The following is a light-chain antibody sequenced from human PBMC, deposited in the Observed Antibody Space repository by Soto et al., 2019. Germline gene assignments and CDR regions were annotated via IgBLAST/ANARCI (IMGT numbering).Light chain of an antibody. CDR3: QQYDNL. V-gene: IGKV1-33*01. J-gene: IGKJ2*01. CDR2: DAS. CDR1: QDISNY. Sequence: DIQMTQSPSSLSASVGDRVTITCQASQDISNYLNWYQQKPGKAPKPLIYDASNLETGVPSRFSGSGSGTDFTFTISSLQPEDIETYYCQQYDNLFGQGTKLEIK.